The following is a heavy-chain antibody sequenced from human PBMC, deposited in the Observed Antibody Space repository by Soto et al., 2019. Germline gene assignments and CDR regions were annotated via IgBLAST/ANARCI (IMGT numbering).Heavy chain of an antibody. V-gene: IGHV3-11*05. D-gene: IGHD3-3*01. Sequence: QFPLVESGGGLVKPGGSLRLSCAASGFTFSDYYMSWIRQAPGKGLESLSYISGSSSDTNYADSVKGRFTISRDNAKNSLYLQMHSLRAEDTAVYYCATGPRRLSDWGQGTLVIVSS. CDR3: ATGPRRLSD. J-gene: IGHJ4*02. CDR1: GFTFSDYY. CDR2: ISGSSSDT.